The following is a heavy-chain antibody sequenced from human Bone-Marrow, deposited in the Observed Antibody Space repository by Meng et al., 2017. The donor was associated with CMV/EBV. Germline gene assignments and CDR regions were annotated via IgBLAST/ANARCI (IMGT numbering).Heavy chain of an antibody. D-gene: IGHD2-21*01. V-gene: IGHV1-2*02. J-gene: IGHJ4*02. CDR1: GYTFTGQY. CDR2: INPKSGDT. Sequence: ASVKVSCKASGYTFTGQYIHWVRQAPGQGLEWVGCINPKSGDTDYSQTFQGRVTLTRDTAISTVYMELGSLTSDDTAVYYCARAYCGDNCPPGGYWGQGTLVTVSS. CDR3: ARAYCGDNCPPGGY.